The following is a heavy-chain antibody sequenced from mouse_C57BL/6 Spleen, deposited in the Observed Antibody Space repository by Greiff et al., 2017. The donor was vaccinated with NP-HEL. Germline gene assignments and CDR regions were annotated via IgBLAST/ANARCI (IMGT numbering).Heavy chain of an antibody. V-gene: IGHV1-4*01. J-gene: IGHJ4*01. D-gene: IGHD3-1*01. CDR1: GYTFTSYT. CDR3: ARSGRYAMDY. CDR2: INPSSGYT. Sequence: VQRVESGAELARPGASVKMSCKASGYTFTSYTMHWVKQRPGQGLEWIGYINPSSGYTKYNQKFKDKATLTADKSSSTAYMQLSSLTSEDSAVYYCARSGRYAMDYWGQGTSVTVSS.